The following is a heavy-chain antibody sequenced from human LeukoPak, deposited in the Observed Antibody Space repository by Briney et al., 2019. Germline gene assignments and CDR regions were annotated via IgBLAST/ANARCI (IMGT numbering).Heavy chain of an antibody. CDR2: ISGSGGST. CDR1: GFAVSNNH. Sequence: PGGSLRLSCAASGFAVSNNHVTWVRQAPGKGLEWVSAISGSGGSTYYADSVKGRFTISRDNSKNTLYLQMNSLRAEDTAVYYCAKTFNYYGSGSHDYWGQGTLVTVSS. V-gene: IGHV3-23*01. CDR3: AKTFNYYGSGSHDY. J-gene: IGHJ4*02. D-gene: IGHD3-10*01.